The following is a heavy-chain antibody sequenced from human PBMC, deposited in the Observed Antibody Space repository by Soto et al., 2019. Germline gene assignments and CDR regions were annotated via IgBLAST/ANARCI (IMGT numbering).Heavy chain of an antibody. V-gene: IGHV4-30-4*01. J-gene: IGHJ4*02. D-gene: IGHD7-27*01. CDR2: IYHGGST. CDR3: ARWPSGDKVDY. Sequence: QVQLQESGPGLVRPSQTLSLTCTVSGDSISSGDSCWSWIRQPPDKGLEWIGHIYHGGSTYNNPSLKSRVTISVDTSKTQLSLKLSSVSAADTAVYYCARWPSGDKVDYWGQGTLVTVSS. CDR1: GDSISSGDSC.